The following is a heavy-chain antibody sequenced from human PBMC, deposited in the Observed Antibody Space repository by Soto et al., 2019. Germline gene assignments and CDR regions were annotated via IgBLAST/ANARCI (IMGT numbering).Heavy chain of an antibody. Sequence: ASVKVSCKASGYTFTSYGINWVRQATGQGLEWMGWMNPNSGNTGYAQKFQGRVTMTRNTSISTAYMELSSLRSEDTAVYYCARGRAGYCSGGSCSLSYYYYYYMDVWGKGTTVTVSS. D-gene: IGHD2-15*01. CDR2: MNPNSGNT. CDR3: ARGRAGYCSGGSCSLSYYYYYYMDV. CDR1: GYTFTSYG. V-gene: IGHV1-8*02. J-gene: IGHJ6*03.